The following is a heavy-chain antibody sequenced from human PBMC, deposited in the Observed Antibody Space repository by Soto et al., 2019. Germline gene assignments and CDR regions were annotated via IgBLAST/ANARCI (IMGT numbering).Heavy chain of an antibody. D-gene: IGHD6-13*01. CDR2: INHSGST. J-gene: IGHJ6*02. V-gene: IGHV4-34*01. Sequence: QSQTLSLTCAVYGGSFSGYYWSWIRQPPGKGLEWIGEINHSGSTNYNPSLKSRVTISVDTSKNQFSLKLSSVTAADTAVYYCARGRRREQQLAYYYYYGMDVWGQGTTVTVSS. CDR3: ARGRRREQQLAYYYYYGMDV. CDR1: GGSFSGYY.